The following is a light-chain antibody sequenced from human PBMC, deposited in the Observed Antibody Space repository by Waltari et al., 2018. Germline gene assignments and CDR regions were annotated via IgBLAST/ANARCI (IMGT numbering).Light chain of an antibody. CDR1: QSVSSY. V-gene: IGKV3-11*01. CDR3: QQRSNWPWT. J-gene: IGKJ1*01. Sequence: EIVLTQSPATLSLSPGERATLSCRASQSVSSYLAGYQQKPGQDPRILIYDASNRATGIPARFSGSGSGTDFTLTISSLEPEDFAVYYCQQRSNWPWTFGQGTKVEIK. CDR2: DAS.